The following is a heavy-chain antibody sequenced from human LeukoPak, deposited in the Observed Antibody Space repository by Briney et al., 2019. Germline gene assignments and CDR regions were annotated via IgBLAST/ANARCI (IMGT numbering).Heavy chain of an antibody. V-gene: IGHV4-4*02. Sequence: PSGTLSLTCVVSGDSITTSNWWNWVRQPPGKGLEWIGKIYHRGNTNNNPSLKSRVTMSVDRSKNQLSLNLTSVTAADTAVYYCATSRDGYNHFDYWGQGILVTVSS. D-gene: IGHD5-24*01. J-gene: IGHJ4*02. CDR1: GDSITTSNW. CDR2: IYHRGNT. CDR3: ATSRDGYNHFDY.